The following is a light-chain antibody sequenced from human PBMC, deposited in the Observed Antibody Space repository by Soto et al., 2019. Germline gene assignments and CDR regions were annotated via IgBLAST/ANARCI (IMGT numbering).Light chain of an antibody. CDR1: SSDVGGYNY. CDR3: CSFTSITTYV. V-gene: IGLV2-14*01. CDR2: EVG. Sequence: QSALTQPASVSGSPGQSITISCTGTSSDVGGYNYVSWYQHHPGRAPKLMIYEVGTRPSGVSNRFSGSKSGNTASLIISGLQAEDEADYYCCSFTSITTYVFGTGTKVTVL. J-gene: IGLJ1*01.